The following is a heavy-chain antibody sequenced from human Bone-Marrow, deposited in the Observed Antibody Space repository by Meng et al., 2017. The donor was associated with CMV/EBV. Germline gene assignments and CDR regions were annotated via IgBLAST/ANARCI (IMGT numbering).Heavy chain of an antibody. Sequence: GESLKISCAASGFTFSNAWMNWVRQAPGKGLEWVGRIKSKTDGGTTDYVAPVKGRFTISRDDSKNTLYLQMNSLKTEDTAVYYCAKSDRTSYYFYYLDVWGQGTTVTVSS. CDR3: AKSDRTSYYFYYLDV. CDR1: GFTFSNAW. J-gene: IGHJ6*01. CDR2: IKSKTDGGTT. V-gene: IGHV3-15*01. D-gene: IGHD1-1*01.